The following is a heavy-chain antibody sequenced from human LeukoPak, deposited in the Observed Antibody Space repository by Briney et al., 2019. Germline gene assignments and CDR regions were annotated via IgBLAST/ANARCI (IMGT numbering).Heavy chain of an antibody. D-gene: IGHD2-2*01. CDR3: ARQYCTNTTCRTFDI. CDR1: GGSISSYY. CDR2: IYYSGST. V-gene: IGHV4-59*08. Sequence: SETLCLTCTVSGGSISSYYWSWIRQPPGKGLEWIGYIYYSGSTNYNPSLKSRLTISVDTSKNQFSLKLSSVTAADTAVYYCARQYCTNTTCRTFDIWGQGTMVTVSS. J-gene: IGHJ3*02.